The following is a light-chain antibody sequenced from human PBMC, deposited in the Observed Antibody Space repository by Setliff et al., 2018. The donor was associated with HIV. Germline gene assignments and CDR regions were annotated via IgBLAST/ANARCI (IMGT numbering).Light chain of an antibody. J-gene: IGLJ1*01. CDR2: DVI. V-gene: IGLV2-11*01. Sequence: QSVLTQPRSVSGSPGQSVTISCTGTTSVVGGYNFVSWYQHHPGKAPKLMIYDVIKRPSGVPDRFSGSKSGNTASLTISGLQAEDEADYYCCSYAGSHTFVFGTGTKVTVL. CDR1: TSVVGGYNF. CDR3: CSYAGSHTFV.